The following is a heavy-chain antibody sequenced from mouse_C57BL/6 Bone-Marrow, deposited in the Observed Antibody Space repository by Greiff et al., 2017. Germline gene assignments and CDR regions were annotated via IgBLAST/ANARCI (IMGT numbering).Heavy chain of an antibody. V-gene: IGHV1-52*01. Sequence: QVQLQQPGAELVRPGSSVKLSCKASGYTFTSYWMHWVKQRPIQGLEWIGNIDPSDSETHYNQKFKDKATLTVDKSSSTAYMQLSSLTSEDSAVYYCARWHYSNYRFDYWGQGTTRTVSS. J-gene: IGHJ2*01. CDR2: IDPSDSET. D-gene: IGHD2-5*01. CDR1: GYTFTSYW. CDR3: ARWHYSNYRFDY.